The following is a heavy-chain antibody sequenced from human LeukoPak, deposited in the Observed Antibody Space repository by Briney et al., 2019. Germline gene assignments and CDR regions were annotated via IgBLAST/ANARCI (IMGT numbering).Heavy chain of an antibody. Sequence: PSETLSLTCTVSGGSISSYYWSWIRQPPGKGLEWIGYIYYSGSTNYNPSLKSRVTISVDTSKNQFSLKLSSVTAADTAVYYCASSAAQTTIFGVPDRGALEIWAQGTMVTVSS. CDR2: IYYSGST. V-gene: IGHV4-59*01. CDR3: ASSAAQTTIFGVPDRGALEI. CDR1: GGSISSYY. D-gene: IGHD3-3*01. J-gene: IGHJ3*02.